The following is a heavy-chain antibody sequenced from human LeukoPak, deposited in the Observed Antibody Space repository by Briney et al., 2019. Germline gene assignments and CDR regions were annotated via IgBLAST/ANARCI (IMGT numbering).Heavy chain of an antibody. D-gene: IGHD2-15*01. CDR2: ISWNSGSI. J-gene: IGHJ4*02. CDR3: AKGRYCSGGSCSYYFDY. Sequence: GGSLRPSCAASGFTFDDYAMHWVRQAPGKGLEWVSGISWNSGSIGYADSVKGRFTISRDNAKNSLYLQMNSLRAEDTALYYCAKGRYCSGGSCSYYFDYWGQGTLVTVSS. V-gene: IGHV3-9*01. CDR1: GFTFDDYA.